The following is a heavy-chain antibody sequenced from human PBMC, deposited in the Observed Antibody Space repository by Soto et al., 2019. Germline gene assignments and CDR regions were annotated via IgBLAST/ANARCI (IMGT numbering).Heavy chain of an antibody. CDR3: ARAGRGRRLWFGELTSPIQAFDI. J-gene: IGHJ3*02. D-gene: IGHD3-10*01. CDR1: GYTFTGYY. Sequence: ASVKVSCKASGYTFTGYYMHWVRQAPGQGLEWMGWINPSSGGTNYAQKFQGWVTMTRDTSISTAYMELSRLRSDDTAVYYGARAGRGRRLWFGELTSPIQAFDIWGQGTMVTVS. V-gene: IGHV1-2*04. CDR2: INPSSGGT.